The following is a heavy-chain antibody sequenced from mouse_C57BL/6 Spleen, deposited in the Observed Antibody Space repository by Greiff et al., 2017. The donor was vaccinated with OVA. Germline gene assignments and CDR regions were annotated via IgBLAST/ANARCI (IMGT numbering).Heavy chain of an antibody. Sequence: QVQLQQSGAELARPGASVKLSCKASGYTFTSYGISWVKQRTGQGLEWIGEIYPRSGNTYYNEKFKGKATLTADKSSSTAYMELRSLTSEDSAVYFCARRGDGYYVDYAMDYWGQGTSVTVSS. CDR3: ARRGDGYYVDYAMDY. D-gene: IGHD2-3*01. J-gene: IGHJ4*01. CDR1: GYTFTSYG. CDR2: IYPRSGNT. V-gene: IGHV1-81*01.